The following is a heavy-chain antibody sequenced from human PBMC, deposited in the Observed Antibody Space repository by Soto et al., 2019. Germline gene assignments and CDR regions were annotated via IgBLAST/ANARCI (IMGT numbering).Heavy chain of an antibody. D-gene: IGHD6-13*01. V-gene: IGHV3-23*01. J-gene: IGHJ4*02. CDR3: AKAPGAAAGPQYYFDY. Sequence: EVPLLESGGGLVQPGGSLRLSCAASGFTFSSYAMSWVRQAPGKGLEWVSAISGSGGSTYYADSVKGRFTISRDNSKNTFDRRMNSLGAEDTAVYYCAKAPGAAAGPQYYFDYWGQGTLVTVSS. CDR1: GFTFSSYA. CDR2: ISGSGGST.